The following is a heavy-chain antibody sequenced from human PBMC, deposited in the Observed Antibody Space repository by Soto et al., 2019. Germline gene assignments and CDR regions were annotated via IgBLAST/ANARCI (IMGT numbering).Heavy chain of an antibody. Sequence: PSETLSLTCTVSGGSITSDNYHWSWMRQPPGKGLESIGYIHYTGSAYYNPSLKSRITISIDTSKNQFSLKLSSVTAADTAVYYCARVPDRWGQGTLVTVSS. CDR1: GGSITSDNYH. CDR2: IHYTGSA. CDR3: ARVPDR. D-gene: IGHD2-2*01. J-gene: IGHJ5*02. V-gene: IGHV4-30-4*01.